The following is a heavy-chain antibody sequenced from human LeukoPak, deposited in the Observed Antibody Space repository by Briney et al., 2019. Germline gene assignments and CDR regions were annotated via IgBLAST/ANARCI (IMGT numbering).Heavy chain of an antibody. Sequence: SETLSLTCTVSGGSISSSYWSWIRQSPGKGLEWIGYDHYSGSTNYNPSLKSRVTISIDTSKNQFSLKLSSVTAADTAVYYCARVGGTNYYYYGMDVWGQGTTVTVSS. CDR2: DHYSGST. CDR1: GGSISSSY. D-gene: IGHD1-1*01. J-gene: IGHJ6*02. CDR3: ARVGGTNYYYYGMDV. V-gene: IGHV4-59*01.